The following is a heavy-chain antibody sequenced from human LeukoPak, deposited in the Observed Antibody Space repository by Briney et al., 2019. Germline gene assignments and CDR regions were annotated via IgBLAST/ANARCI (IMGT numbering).Heavy chain of an antibody. V-gene: IGHV1-2*06. CDR3: ARDGYSYGYSTLDY. Sequence: WASVKVSCKASGYTFTGYYMHWVRQAPGQGLEWMGRINPDSGGTNYAQKFQGRVTMTRDTSISTAYMELSRLRSDDTAVYYCARDGYSYGYSTLDYWGQGTLVTVS. CDR1: GYTFTGYY. D-gene: IGHD5-18*01. CDR2: INPDSGGT. J-gene: IGHJ4*02.